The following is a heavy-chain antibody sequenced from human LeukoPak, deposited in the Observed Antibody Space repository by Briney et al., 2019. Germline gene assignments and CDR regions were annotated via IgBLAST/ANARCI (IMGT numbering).Heavy chain of an antibody. Sequence: GGSPRLSCAASGFTFSSYAMSWVRQAPGKGLEWVSAISGSGGSTYYADSVKGRFTISRDNSKNTLYLQMNSLRAEDTAVYYCAKDPVGTEGGSSSWYLFFDYWGQGTLVTVSS. D-gene: IGHD6-13*01. CDR3: AKDPVGTEGGSSSWYLFFDY. CDR2: ISGSGGST. CDR1: GFTFSSYA. V-gene: IGHV3-23*01. J-gene: IGHJ4*02.